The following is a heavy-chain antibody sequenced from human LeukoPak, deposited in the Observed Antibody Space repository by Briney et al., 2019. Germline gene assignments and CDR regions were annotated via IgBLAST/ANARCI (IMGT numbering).Heavy chain of an antibody. J-gene: IGHJ4*02. CDR3: ARQITGYFDS. Sequence: ASVKVSCKASGYTFSGYYMHWVRQAPGQGLEWMGWINPNNSDINYAQKFQGRVTMTRDTSIGTAYMELSRLTSDDTAVYYCARQITGYFDSWGQGTLVTVSS. D-gene: IGHD3-9*01. CDR1: GYTFSGYY. CDR2: INPNNSDI. V-gene: IGHV1-2*02.